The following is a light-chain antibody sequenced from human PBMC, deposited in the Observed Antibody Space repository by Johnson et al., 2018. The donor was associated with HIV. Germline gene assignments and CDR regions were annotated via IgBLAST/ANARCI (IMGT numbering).Light chain of an antibody. Sequence: QSVLTQPPSVSAAPGQKVTISCSGSSSDMGNYAVSWYQQLPGTAPKLLIYENNKRPSGIPDRFSGSKSGASATLGIPGLQTGDEADYYCGVWDASLSPHYVFGTGTTITVL. CDR2: ENN. CDR1: SSDMGNYA. V-gene: IGLV1-51*02. J-gene: IGLJ1*01. CDR3: GVWDASLSPHYV.